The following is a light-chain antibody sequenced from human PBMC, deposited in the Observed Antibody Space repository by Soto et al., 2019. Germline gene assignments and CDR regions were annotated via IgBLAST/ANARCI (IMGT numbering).Light chain of an antibody. Sequence: QSVLTQPPSASETPVQRVTISCSGSSSNIGFDYVDWYQHVPGAAPKLLIYRNNLRPPGVPDRFSGSKSGTSASLAISGLRTEDEADYYCAARDDTLNAVFGGGTKLTVL. CDR1: SSNIGFDY. CDR2: RNN. CDR3: AARDDTLNAV. V-gene: IGLV1-47*01. J-gene: IGLJ3*02.